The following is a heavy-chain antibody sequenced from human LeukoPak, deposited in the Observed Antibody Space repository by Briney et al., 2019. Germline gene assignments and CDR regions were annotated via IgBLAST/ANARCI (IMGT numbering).Heavy chain of an antibody. J-gene: IGHJ4*02. Sequence: PRGSLRLSCAASGFTFSSHWMHWVRQAPGKGLVWVSRINRDGSSTSYADSVKGRLTISRDNAKNTLYLQMNSLRAEDTAVYYCAREIVGAREFDYWGQGTLVTVSS. CDR3: AREIVGAREFDY. CDR1: GFTFSSHW. CDR2: INRDGSST. V-gene: IGHV3-74*01. D-gene: IGHD1-26*01.